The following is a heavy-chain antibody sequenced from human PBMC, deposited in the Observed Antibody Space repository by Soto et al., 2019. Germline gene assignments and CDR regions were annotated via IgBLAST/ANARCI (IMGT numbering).Heavy chain of an antibody. V-gene: IGHV4-34*01. CDR1: GGSFSGYY. D-gene: IGHD3-22*01. CDR2: INHSGST. J-gene: IGHJ4*02. CDR3: ARGQLSSGYYMDD. Sequence: ETLSLTCAVYGGSFSGYYWSWIRQPPGKGLEWIGEINHSGSTNYNPSLKSRVTISVDTSKNQFSLKPSSVTAADTAVYYCARGQLSSGYYMDDWGQGTLVTVSS.